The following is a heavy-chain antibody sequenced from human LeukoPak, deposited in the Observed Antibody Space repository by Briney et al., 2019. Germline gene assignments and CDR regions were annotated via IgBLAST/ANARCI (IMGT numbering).Heavy chain of an antibody. D-gene: IGHD3-22*01. CDR3: AKEGGSGSPYYYYYMDV. CDR1: GFTFSSYA. J-gene: IGHJ6*03. V-gene: IGHV3-23*01. Sequence: PGGSLRLSCAASGFTFSSYAMSWVRQAPGKGLDWVSAISGSGGSPYYADSVKGRFTISRDNSQNTLYLQVNSLRAEDTAVYYCAKEGGSGSPYYYYYMDVWGKGTTVTVSS. CDR2: ISGSGGSP.